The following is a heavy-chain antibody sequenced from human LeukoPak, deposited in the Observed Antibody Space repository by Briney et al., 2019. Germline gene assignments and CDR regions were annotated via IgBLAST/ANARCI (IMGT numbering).Heavy chain of an antibody. D-gene: IGHD3-3*01. V-gene: IGHV7-4-1*02. Sequence: ASVKVSCKASGYTFTSYAMNWVRQAPGQGLEWMGWINTNTGNPTYAQGFTGRFVFSLDTFVSTAYLQISSLKAEDTAVYYCARKYYDFWSGYYYFDYWGQGTLVTVSS. J-gene: IGHJ4*02. CDR3: ARKYYDFWSGYYYFDY. CDR1: GYTFTSYA. CDR2: INTNTGNP.